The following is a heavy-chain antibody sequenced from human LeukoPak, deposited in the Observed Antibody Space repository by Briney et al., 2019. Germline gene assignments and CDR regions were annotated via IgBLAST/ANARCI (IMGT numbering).Heavy chain of an antibody. CDR2: ISAYNGNT. Sequence: ASVKVSCKASGYTFTSYGISWVRQAPGQGLEWMGWISAYNGNTNYAQKLQGRVTITTDTSTSTAYMELRSLRSDDTAVYYCARVRRFGELFYFDYWGQGTLVTVSS. J-gene: IGHJ4*02. V-gene: IGHV1-18*01. CDR3: ARVRRFGELFYFDY. CDR1: GYTFTSYG. D-gene: IGHD3-10*01.